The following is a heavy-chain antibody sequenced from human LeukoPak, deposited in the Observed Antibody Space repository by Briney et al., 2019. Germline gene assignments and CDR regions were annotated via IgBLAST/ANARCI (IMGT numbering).Heavy chain of an antibody. D-gene: IGHD2-21*01. Sequence: GGSLRLSCAASGFTVSSNYMSWVRQAPGKGLEWVSVIYSGGSTYYADSVKGRFTISRDSSKNTLFLQMNRLRPEDAAVYCCAKAPVTTCRGAYCYPFDYWGQGTLVTVSS. CDR2: IYSGGST. J-gene: IGHJ4*02. CDR3: AKAPVTTCRGAYCYPFDY. V-gene: IGHV3-53*01. CDR1: GFTVSSNY.